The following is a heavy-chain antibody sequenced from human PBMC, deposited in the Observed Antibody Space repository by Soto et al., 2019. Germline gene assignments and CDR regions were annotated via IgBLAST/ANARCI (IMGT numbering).Heavy chain of an antibody. J-gene: IGHJ6*02. V-gene: IGHV1-2*02. D-gene: IGHD6-13*01. CDR2: VNPKSGDT. CDR3: ARRPMWQQLVPDYGMNV. Sequence: GASVNVSCKASGYTFTGYYIHWVRQAPGQGPEWMGWVNPKSGDTMYAQKFQGRVTMTRDTSISTGYMELSRVTFDDTAVYYCARRPMWQQLVPDYGMNVWGQGTTVTVSS. CDR1: GYTFTGYY.